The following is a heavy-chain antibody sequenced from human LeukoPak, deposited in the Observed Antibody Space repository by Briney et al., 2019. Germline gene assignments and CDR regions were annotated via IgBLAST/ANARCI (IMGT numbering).Heavy chain of an antibody. CDR1: GFTFSSYE. D-gene: IGHD3-10*01. V-gene: IGHV3-48*03. Sequence: GGSLTLSCAASGFTFSSYEMNWVRQVPGQGLEWVSYISSSGSTIYYADSVKGRFTISRDNAKNSLYLQMNSLRAEDTAVYYCARVSGYYGTTDWGQGTLVTVSS. CDR2: ISSSGSTI. CDR3: ARVSGYYGTTD. J-gene: IGHJ4*02.